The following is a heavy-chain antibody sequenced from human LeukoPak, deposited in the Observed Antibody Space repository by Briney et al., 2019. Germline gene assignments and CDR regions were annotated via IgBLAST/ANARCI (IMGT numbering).Heavy chain of an antibody. D-gene: IGHD6-19*01. CDR3: ARDWSIAVAGTDFDY. Sequence: ASVKVSCKASGHTFTSYGISWVRQAPGQGLEWMGWISAYNGNTNYAQKLQGRVTMTTDTSTSTAYMELRSLRSDDTAVYYCARDWSIAVAGTDFDYWGQGTLVTVSS. J-gene: IGHJ4*02. CDR1: GHTFTSYG. CDR2: ISAYNGNT. V-gene: IGHV1-18*01.